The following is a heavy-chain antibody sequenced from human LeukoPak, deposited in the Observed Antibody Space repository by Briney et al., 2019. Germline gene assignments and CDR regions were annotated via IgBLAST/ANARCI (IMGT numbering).Heavy chain of an antibody. J-gene: IGHJ4*02. CDR1: GYIFTSYW. V-gene: IGHV5-51*01. CDR3: ARPHSGSYYGY. D-gene: IGHD1-26*01. CDR2: IYLGDSDT. Sequence: GESLKFSCKGSGYIFTSYWIGRGRQLPGKGLGWRGIIYLGDSDTRYRPSFQGEATISADKSSSTAILLWSSLKAWATAFYCCARPHSGSYYGYWGQGTLVTVSS.